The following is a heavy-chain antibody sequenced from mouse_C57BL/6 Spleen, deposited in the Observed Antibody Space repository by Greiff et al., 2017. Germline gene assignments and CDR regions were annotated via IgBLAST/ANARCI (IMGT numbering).Heavy chain of an antibody. Sequence: VQLQQPGAELVKPGASVKMSCKASGYTFTSYWITWVKQRPGQGLEWIGDIYPGSGSTNYNEKFKSKATLTVDTSSSTAYMQLSSLTSEDSAVYYCARGDGFGDYFDYWGQGTTLTVSS. CDR3: ARGDGFGDYFDY. V-gene: IGHV1-55*01. J-gene: IGHJ2*01. CDR2: IYPGSGST. D-gene: IGHD2-3*01. CDR1: GYTFTSYW.